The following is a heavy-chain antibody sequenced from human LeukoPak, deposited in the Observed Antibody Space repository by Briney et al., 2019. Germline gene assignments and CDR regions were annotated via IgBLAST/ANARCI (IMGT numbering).Heavy chain of an antibody. CDR1: GYTFTSYD. D-gene: IGHD5-18*01. V-gene: IGHV1-8*03. J-gene: IGHJ6*03. CDR3: ARLRASGDTDAYYYYYYYMDV. CDR2: MNPNSGNT. Sequence: GASVKVSCKASGYTFTSYDINWVRQATGQGLEWMGWMNPNSGNTGYAQKFQGRVTITADKSTSTAYMELSSLRSEDTAVYYCARLRASGDTDAYYYYYYYMDVWGKGTTVTVSS.